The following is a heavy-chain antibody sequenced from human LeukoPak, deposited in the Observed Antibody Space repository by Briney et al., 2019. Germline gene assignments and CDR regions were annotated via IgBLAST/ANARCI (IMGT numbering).Heavy chain of an antibody. CDR2: IRYDGSNK. V-gene: IGHV3-30*02. CDR3: ASDPYSGSYGNYYYYFMDV. CDR1: GFTFSSYG. Sequence: PGGSLRLSCAASGFTFSSYGMHWVRQAPGKGLEWVAFIRYDGSNKYYADSVKGRFTISRDNAKNSLYLQMNSLRAEDTAVYYCASDPYSGSYGNYYYYFMDVWGKGTTVTISS. J-gene: IGHJ6*03. D-gene: IGHD1-26*01.